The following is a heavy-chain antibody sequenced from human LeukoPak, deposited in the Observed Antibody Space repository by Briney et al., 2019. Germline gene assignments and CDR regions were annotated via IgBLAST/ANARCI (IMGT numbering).Heavy chain of an antibody. V-gene: IGHV3-13*01. Sequence: GGSLRLSCAASGFTFSNYDMHWVRQATGKGLEWVSAIGTAGDTYYPGSVKGRFTISREDAKNSLYLQMNSLRAGDSAVYFCVRARFADYYGSQSFYPYFFDYWGQGTLVTVSS. D-gene: IGHD3-10*01. CDR3: VRARFADYYGSQSFYPYFFDY. CDR1: GFTFSNYD. J-gene: IGHJ4*02. CDR2: IGTAGDT.